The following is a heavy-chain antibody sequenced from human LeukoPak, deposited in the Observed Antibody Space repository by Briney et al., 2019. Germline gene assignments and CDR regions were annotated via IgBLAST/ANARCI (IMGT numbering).Heavy chain of an antibody. V-gene: IGHV4-61*01. J-gene: IGHJ4*02. CDR2: IYYSGST. CDR1: GGSVSSGSYY. Sequence: SETLSLTCTVSGGSVSSGSYYWCWIRQPPGKGLEWIGYIYYSGSTNYNPSLKSRVTISVDTSKNQFSLKLSSVTAADTAVYYCARDLSLDYWGQGTLVTVSS. CDR3: ARDLSLDY.